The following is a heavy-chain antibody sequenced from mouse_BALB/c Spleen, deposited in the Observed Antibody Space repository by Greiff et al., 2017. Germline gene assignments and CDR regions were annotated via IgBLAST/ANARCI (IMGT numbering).Heavy chain of an antibody. V-gene: IGHV14-4*02. CDR3: IITTVVAYYFDY. Sequence: VQLKQSGAELVRSGASVKLSCTASGFNIKDYYMHWVKQRPEQGLEWIGWIDPENGDTEYAPKFQGKATMTADTSSNTAYLQLSSLTSEDTAVYYCIITTVVAYYFDYWGQGTTLTVSS. D-gene: IGHD1-1*01. CDR1: GFNIKDYY. CDR2: IDPENGDT. J-gene: IGHJ2*01.